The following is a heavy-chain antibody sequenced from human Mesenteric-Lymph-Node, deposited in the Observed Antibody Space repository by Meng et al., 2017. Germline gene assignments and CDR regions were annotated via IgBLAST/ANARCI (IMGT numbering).Heavy chain of an antibody. Sequence: QESGPGRVKPSQTLALTCTVSGGSMSSGDYFWNWIRQPPGKGLEWIGYIYYSGNTYYNPSLKSRVTISIDTSKNQFSLKLSSVTAADTAVYYCARAEYYNWFDPWGQGTLVTVSS. CDR1: GGSMSSGDYF. J-gene: IGHJ5*02. CDR3: ARAEYYNWFDP. CDR2: IYYSGNT. V-gene: IGHV4-30-4*01. D-gene: IGHD1-14*01.